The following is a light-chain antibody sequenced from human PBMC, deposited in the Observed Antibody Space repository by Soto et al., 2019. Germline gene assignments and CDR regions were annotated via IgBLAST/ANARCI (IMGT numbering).Light chain of an antibody. Sequence: DIQMTQSPSTLSGSVGDRVTITCRASQTISSWLAWYQQKPGKAPKLLIYKASSLQSGVPSRFSGRGFGTEFTLTISSLQPDDLASYYCQHYDHYPITFGQGTRLEIK. CDR3: QHYDHYPIT. CDR2: KAS. CDR1: QTISSW. V-gene: IGKV1-5*03. J-gene: IGKJ5*01.